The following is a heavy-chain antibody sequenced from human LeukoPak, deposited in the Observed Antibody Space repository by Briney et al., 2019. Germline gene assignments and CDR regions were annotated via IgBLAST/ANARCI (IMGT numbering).Heavy chain of an antibody. CDR3: ASYDYVWGSYRGFDY. CDR2: IYHSGST. J-gene: IGHJ4*02. V-gene: IGHV4-30-2*01. Sequence: SETLSLTCAVSGGSISSGGYSWSWIRQPPGKGLEWIGYIYHSGSTNYNPSLKSRVTISVDTSKNQFSLKLSSVTAADTAVYYCASYDYVWGSYRGFDYWGQGTLVTVSS. D-gene: IGHD3-16*02. CDR1: GGSISSGGYS.